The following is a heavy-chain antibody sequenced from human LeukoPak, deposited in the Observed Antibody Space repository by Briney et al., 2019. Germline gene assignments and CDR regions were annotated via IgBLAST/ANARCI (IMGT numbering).Heavy chain of an antibody. V-gene: IGHV3-23*01. Sequence: GGSLRLSCAASGFTFSSYAMSWVRQAPGRGLEWVSAISGSGGSTYYADSVKGRFTISRDNSKNTLYLQMNSLRAEDTAVYYCAKYNILTGYPEGAFDIWGQGTMATVSS. CDR1: GFTFSSYA. J-gene: IGHJ3*02. D-gene: IGHD3-9*01. CDR2: ISGSGGST. CDR3: AKYNILTGYPEGAFDI.